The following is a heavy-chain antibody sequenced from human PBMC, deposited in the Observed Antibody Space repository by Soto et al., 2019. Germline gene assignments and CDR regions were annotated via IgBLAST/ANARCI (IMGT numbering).Heavy chain of an antibody. V-gene: IGHV1-18*04. Sequence: VASVKVSCKASGYTFTSYGISWVRQAPGQGLEWMGWISAYNGNTNYAQKLQGRVTMTTDTSTSTAYMELRSLRSDDTAVYYCARGMHSGSYYYYYYGMDVWGQGTTVTVS. J-gene: IGHJ6*02. CDR2: ISAYNGNT. CDR1: GYTFTSYG. CDR3: ARGMHSGSYYYYYYGMDV. D-gene: IGHD1-26*01.